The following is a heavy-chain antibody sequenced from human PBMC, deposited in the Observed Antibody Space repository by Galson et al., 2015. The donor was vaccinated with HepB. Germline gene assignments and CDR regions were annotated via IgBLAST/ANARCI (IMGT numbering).Heavy chain of an antibody. D-gene: IGHD3-10*01. J-gene: IGHJ6*04. CDR3: AKDKGYYYGSGSVDV. V-gene: IGHV3-30*18. Sequence: SLRLSCAASGFTFSSYGMHWVRQAPGKGLEWVAVISYDGSNKYYADSVKGRFTISRDNSKNTLYLQMNSLRAEDTAVYYCAKDKGYYYGSGSVDVWGKGTTVTVSS. CDR2: ISYDGSNK. CDR1: GFTFSSYG.